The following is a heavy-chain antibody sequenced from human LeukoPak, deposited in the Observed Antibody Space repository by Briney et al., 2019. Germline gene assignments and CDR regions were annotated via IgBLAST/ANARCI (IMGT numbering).Heavy chain of an antibody. Sequence: ASVKVSCKASGYTFTSYDINWVRQATGQGLEWMGWMNPNSGNTGYAQKFQGRVTMTRNTSISTAYMELSSLRSEDTAVYYCASSLQMGYDFWSGYYTGYWGQGTLVTVSS. CDR1: GYTFTSYD. D-gene: IGHD3-3*01. V-gene: IGHV1-8*01. CDR3: ASSLQMGYDFWSGYYTGY. J-gene: IGHJ4*02. CDR2: MNPNSGNT.